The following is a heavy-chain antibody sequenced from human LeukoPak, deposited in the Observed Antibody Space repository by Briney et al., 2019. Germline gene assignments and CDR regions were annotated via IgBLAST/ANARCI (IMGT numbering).Heavy chain of an antibody. Sequence: PGGSLILCCAAYLFTFSCYLVNWGPQAAGKGMEWVASINYNGNVNCYVDSVKGRFAISRDNDKNSLYPEMSDLRAEDTDVYFCARGGGLDVWGQGATVTVSS. CDR2: INYNGNVN. J-gene: IGHJ6*02. D-gene: IGHD3-16*01. CDR1: LFTFSCYL. V-gene: IGHV3-7*03. CDR3: ARGGGLDV.